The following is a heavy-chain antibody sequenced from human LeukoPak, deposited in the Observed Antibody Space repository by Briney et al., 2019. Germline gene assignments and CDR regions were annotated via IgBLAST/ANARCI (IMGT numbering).Heavy chain of an antibody. CDR2: ISGSGGST. J-gene: IGHJ4*02. CDR1: GFTFSSYA. V-gene: IGHV3-23*01. Sequence: GGSLRLSCAASGFTFSSYAMSWVRQAPGKGLEWVSAISGSGGSTYYADSVKGRFTISRDNAKNSLYLQMNSLRAEDTALYYCAKAASVLLWFGELSPLFDYWGQGTLVTVSS. CDR3: AKAASVLLWFGELSPLFDY. D-gene: IGHD3-10*01.